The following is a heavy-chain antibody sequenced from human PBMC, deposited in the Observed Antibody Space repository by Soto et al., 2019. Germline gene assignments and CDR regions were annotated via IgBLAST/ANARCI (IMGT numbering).Heavy chain of an antibody. J-gene: IGHJ4*02. Sequence: GALRLSCAASGLNFEKCSMNWVRQPPGKGPEWLASISPSSTYIRYADSVKGRFTISRDNARNSLSLQMMNLRADDTAIYYCATDTGDIEVVPATTWGQGTLVTVSS. CDR3: ATDTGDIEVVPATT. CDR2: ISPSSTYI. D-gene: IGHD2-15*01. CDR1: GLNFEKCS. V-gene: IGHV3-21*04.